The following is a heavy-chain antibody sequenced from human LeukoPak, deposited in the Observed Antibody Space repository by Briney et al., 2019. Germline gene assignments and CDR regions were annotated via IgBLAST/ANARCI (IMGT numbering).Heavy chain of an antibody. CDR2: LSGGGITY. CDR3: AKGIYSSGWSYFDY. Sequence: GGSLRLSCAASGFTFCNFAMSRVRQAPGKGLEWFFNLSGGGITYYYADSVKGRFTISRDNSKNTLYLQMNSRRAEDTAVYYCAKGIYSSGWSYFDYWGHGTLVTVSS. J-gene: IGHJ4*01. D-gene: IGHD6-19*01. CDR1: GFTFCNFA. V-gene: IGHV3-23*01.